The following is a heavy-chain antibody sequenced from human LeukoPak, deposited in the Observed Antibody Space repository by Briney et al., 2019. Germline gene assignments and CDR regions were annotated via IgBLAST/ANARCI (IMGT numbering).Heavy chain of an antibody. CDR2: ITGSGDST. D-gene: IGHD3-22*01. J-gene: IGHJ4*02. Sequence: GGSLRLSCAASGFTFSSYAMSWVRLAPGKGLEWVSAITGSGDSTYYADSGKGRFTISRDNSKNTLYLQMNSLRAEDTAVYYCAKFGDSSGYYYVTYHGFDYWGQGTLVTVSS. CDR3: AKFGDSSGYYYVTYHGFDY. V-gene: IGHV3-23*01. CDR1: GFTFSSYA.